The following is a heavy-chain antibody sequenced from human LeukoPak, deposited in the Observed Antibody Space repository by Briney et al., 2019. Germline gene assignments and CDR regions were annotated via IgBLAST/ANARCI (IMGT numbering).Heavy chain of an antibody. Sequence: GGSLRLSCAASGFTFSSYSMNWVRQAPGKGLEWVSSISSSSSYIYYADSVKGRFTISRDNAKNSLYLQMNSLRAEDTAVYYCARDGRPEMIDYWGQGTLVTVSS. J-gene: IGHJ4*02. V-gene: IGHV3-21*01. CDR1: GFTFSSYS. CDR3: ARDGRPEMIDY. D-gene: IGHD3/OR15-3a*01. CDR2: ISSSSSYI.